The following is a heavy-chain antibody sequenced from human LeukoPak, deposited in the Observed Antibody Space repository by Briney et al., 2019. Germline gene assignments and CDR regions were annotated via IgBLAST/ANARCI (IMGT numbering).Heavy chain of an antibody. CDR1: GFTFSSYS. CDR3: ARGPVMTMVAPDY. Sequence: GGSLRLSCAASGFTFSSYSMNWVRQAPGKGLEWVSSISSSSSYIYYADSVKGRFTISRDNAKNSLYLQMNSLRAEDTDVYYCARGPVMTMVAPDYWGQGTLVTVSS. V-gene: IGHV3-21*01. CDR2: ISSSSSYI. J-gene: IGHJ4*02. D-gene: IGHD4/OR15-4a*01.